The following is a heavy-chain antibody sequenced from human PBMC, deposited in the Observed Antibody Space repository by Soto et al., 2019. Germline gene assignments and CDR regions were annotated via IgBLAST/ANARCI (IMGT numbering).Heavy chain of an antibody. J-gene: IGHJ6*02. D-gene: IGHD2-15*01. CDR1: GYSFTSYW. CDR3: ARQDCSGGSCYSSRHYYYGMDV. CDR2: IYPADSDV. V-gene: IGHV5-51*01. Sequence: LKISCKGSGYSFTSYWIAWVRQVPGKGLEWMGIIYPADSDVRHSPSFQGQVTISVDKSLSTAYLQWSSLKASDTAMYYCARQDCSGGSCYSSRHYYYGMDVWGQGTTVTVSS.